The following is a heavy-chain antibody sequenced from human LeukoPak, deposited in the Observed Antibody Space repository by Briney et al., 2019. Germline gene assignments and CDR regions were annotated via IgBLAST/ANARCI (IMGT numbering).Heavy chain of an antibody. J-gene: IGHJ4*02. CDR1: GGSISSYY. Sequence: SETLSLTCTGSGGSISSYYWGWIGQPAGQGLEWIGRIYTNGSTNYHPSLKSRVAMSVDTSKNQFSLKLSSVTAADSAVYYCARVVRSPSCFDYWGQGTLVTVSS. D-gene: IGHD2-2*01. CDR2: IYTNGST. CDR3: ARVVRSPSCFDY. V-gene: IGHV4-4*07.